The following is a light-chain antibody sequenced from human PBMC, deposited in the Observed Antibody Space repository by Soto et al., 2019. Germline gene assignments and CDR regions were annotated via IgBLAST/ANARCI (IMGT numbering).Light chain of an antibody. CDR1: GSDVGGYDY. J-gene: IGLJ3*02. V-gene: IGLV2-8*01. CDR3: SSFVAGNNYWV. CDR2: EVT. Sequence: QSALTQPPSASGSPGRSVTISCTGTGSDVGGYDYVSWFQQHPGKAPKLIIYEVTKRPSGVPDRFSASKSGNTASLTVSGLQAEDEADYYCSSFVAGNNYWVFGGGTKLTVL.